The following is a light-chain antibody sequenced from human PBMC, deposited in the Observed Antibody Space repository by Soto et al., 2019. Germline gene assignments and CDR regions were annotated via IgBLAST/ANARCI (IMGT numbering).Light chain of an antibody. Sequence: DIQMTQSPSTLSAFVGDRVTITCRASQSISTWLAWYQQKPGKPPKVLIYQATSLESGVLSRFSGSGSAQEFTLTITTPQPEDFATYYCQQVNYCPFSFGQGTKLEIK. CDR2: QAT. CDR3: QQVNYCPFS. CDR1: QSISTW. V-gene: IGKV1-5*01. J-gene: IGKJ2*03.